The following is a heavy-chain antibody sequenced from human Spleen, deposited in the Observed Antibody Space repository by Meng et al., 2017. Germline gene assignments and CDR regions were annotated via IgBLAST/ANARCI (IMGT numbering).Heavy chain of an antibody. CDR2: IYSGGNT. Sequence: GGSLRLSCAASGFTVSSNYMSWVRQAPGKGREWVSVIYSGGNTYYADSVKGRLTISRHNFKNTLYLQMNSLRPEDTAVYYCARAPPVVRGVMGAFDIWGQGTMVTVSS. D-gene: IGHD3-10*01. CDR1: GFTVSSNY. V-gene: IGHV3-53*04. CDR3: ARAPPVVRGVMGAFDI. J-gene: IGHJ3*02.